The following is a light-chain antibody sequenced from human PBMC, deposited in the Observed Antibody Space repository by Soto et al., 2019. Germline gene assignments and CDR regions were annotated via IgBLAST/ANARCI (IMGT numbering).Light chain of an antibody. CDR2: GAS. CDR1: QSVSSN. V-gene: IGKV3-11*01. J-gene: IGKJ5*01. Sequence: EIVLTQSPGTLSLSPGERATLYCRASQSVSSNLAWYQQKPGQAPRLLIYGASTRATGIPVRFSGSGSGTDFTLTISSLEPEDFAVYYCQQRSNWITFGQGTRREIK. CDR3: QQRSNWIT.